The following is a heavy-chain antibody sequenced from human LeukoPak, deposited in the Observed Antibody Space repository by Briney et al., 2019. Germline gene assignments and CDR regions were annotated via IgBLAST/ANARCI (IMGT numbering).Heavy chain of an antibody. CDR3: ARLSEWLRLSFDY. Sequence: SETLSLTCTVSGGSISSYYWGWIRQPPGKGLEWIGNIYHSGSTYYNPFLKSRVTISIDTSKNLFSLNLRSVTAADTAVYYCARLSEWLRLSFDYWGQGALVSVSS. J-gene: IGHJ4*02. D-gene: IGHD5-12*01. CDR1: GGSISSYY. V-gene: IGHV4-59*12. CDR2: IYHSGST.